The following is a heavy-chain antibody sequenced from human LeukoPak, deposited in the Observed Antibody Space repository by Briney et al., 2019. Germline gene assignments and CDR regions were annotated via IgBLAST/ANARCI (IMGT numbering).Heavy chain of an antibody. CDR1: GFTFSSYW. CDR2: IKQDGSEK. Sequence: GGSLRLSCAASGFTFSSYWMSWVRQAPGKGLEWVANIKQDGSEKYYVDSVKGQFTISRDNAKNSLYLQMNSLRAEDTAVYYCARDVSSSWYYFDYWGQGTLVTVSS. J-gene: IGHJ4*02. D-gene: IGHD6-13*01. CDR3: ARDVSSSWYYFDY. V-gene: IGHV3-7*04.